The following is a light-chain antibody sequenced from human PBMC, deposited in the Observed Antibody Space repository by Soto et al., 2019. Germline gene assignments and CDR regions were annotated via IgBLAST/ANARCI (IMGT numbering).Light chain of an antibody. V-gene: IGLV1-40*01. J-gene: IGLJ1*01. CDR3: QSYDNSLRGYV. CDR2: GNN. CDR1: SSNIGTGYD. Sequence: QSVLTQPPSMSVAPGQRVTISCTGSSSNIGTGYDVHWYQQVPGTAPKLLIYGNNNRPSGVPDRFSGSKSGTSASLAITGLQAEDEADYYCQSYDNSLRGYVFGTGTKLTVL.